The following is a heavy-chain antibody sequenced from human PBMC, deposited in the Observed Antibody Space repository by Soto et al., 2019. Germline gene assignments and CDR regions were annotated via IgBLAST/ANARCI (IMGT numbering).Heavy chain of an antibody. CDR1: GGSISRGGYY. Sequence: SETLSFTCTVSGGSISRGGYYWSWIRQHPGKGLEWIGYIYYSGSTYYNPSLKSRVTISVDTSKNQFSLNLSSVPAADTAVYYCARFSLIAAAGWVDYWRQGTLVTVPS. CDR2: IYYSGST. V-gene: IGHV4-31*03. D-gene: IGHD6-13*01. CDR3: ARFSLIAAAGWVDY. J-gene: IGHJ4*02.